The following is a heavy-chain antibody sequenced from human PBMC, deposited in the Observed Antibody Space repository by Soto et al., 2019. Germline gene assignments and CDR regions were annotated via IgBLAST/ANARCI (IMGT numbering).Heavy chain of an antibody. D-gene: IGHD6-13*01. Sequence: QVQLVQSGAEVKKPGASVKLSCKASGYTFINYYIHWVRQAPGQGLEWMGIFNPTSGSTNYAQKLQGRVTLTMDTSTRTVYMELRSLRFDDTAVYYCARDLAAGDYWGQGTLVTVSS. J-gene: IGHJ4*02. CDR1: GYTFINYY. CDR2: FNPTSGST. CDR3: ARDLAAGDY. V-gene: IGHV1-46*01.